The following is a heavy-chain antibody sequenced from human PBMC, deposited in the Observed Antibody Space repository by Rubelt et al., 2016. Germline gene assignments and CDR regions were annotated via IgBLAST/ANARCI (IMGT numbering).Heavy chain of an antibody. Sequence: SFSMSWVRQVPGKGLEWVSYISSSSNTIYYADSVKGRFTISRDNSKNTLYLQMNSLRAEDTAVYYCATDRASKVLTDWGQGTLVTVSS. J-gene: IGHJ4*02. CDR2: ISSSSNTI. CDR3: ATDRASKVLTD. V-gene: IGHV3-48*01. CDR1: SFS. D-gene: IGHD4/OR15-4a*01.